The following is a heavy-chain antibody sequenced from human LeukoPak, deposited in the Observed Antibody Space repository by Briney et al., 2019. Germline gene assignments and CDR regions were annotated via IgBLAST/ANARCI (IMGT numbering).Heavy chain of an antibody. CDR1: GFTFDDYA. CDR2: ISWNSGSI. CDR3: AKEGDYYDSSGYYLDY. Sequence: GGSLRLSCAASGFTFDDYAMHWVRQAPGKGLEWVSGISWNSGSIGYADSVKGRFTISRDNAKNSLYLQMNSLRAEDTALYYCAKEGDYYDSSGYYLDYWGQGTLVTVSS. D-gene: IGHD3-22*01. J-gene: IGHJ4*02. V-gene: IGHV3-9*01.